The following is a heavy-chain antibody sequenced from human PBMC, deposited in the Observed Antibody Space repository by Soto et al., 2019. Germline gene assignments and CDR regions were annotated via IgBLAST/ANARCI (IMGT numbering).Heavy chain of an antibody. V-gene: IGHV3-53*01. D-gene: IGHD3-3*01. CDR3: AKAEWLLSPGVDY. Sequence: GGSLRLSCAASGFTVSSNYMSWVRQAPGKGLEWVSVIYSGGSTYYADSVKGRFTISRDNSKNTLYLQMNSLRAEDTAVYYCAKAEWLLSPGVDYWGQGTLVTVSS. J-gene: IGHJ4*02. CDR1: GFTVSSNY. CDR2: IYSGGST.